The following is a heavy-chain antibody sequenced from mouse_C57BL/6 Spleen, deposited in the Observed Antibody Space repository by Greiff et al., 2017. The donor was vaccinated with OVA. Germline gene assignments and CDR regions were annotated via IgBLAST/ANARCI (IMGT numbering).Heavy chain of an antibody. J-gene: IGHJ1*03. D-gene: IGHD1-1*01. CDR1: GYTFTSYW. V-gene: IGHV1-69*01. CDR2: IDPSDSYT. CDR3: ARSDYGEEGYFDV. Sequence: QVHVKQPGAELVMPGASVKLSCKASGYTFTSYWMHWVKQRPGQGLEWIGEIDPSDSYTNYNQKFKGKSTLTVDKSSSTAYMQLSSLTSEDSAVYYCARSDYGEEGYFDVWGTGTTVTVSS.